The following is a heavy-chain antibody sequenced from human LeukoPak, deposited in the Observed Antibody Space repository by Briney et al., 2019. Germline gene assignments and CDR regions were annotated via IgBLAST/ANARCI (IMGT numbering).Heavy chain of an antibody. J-gene: IGHJ4*02. D-gene: IGHD1-26*01. V-gene: IGHV3-53*01. CDR1: GFTFDDYA. Sequence: GGSLRLSCAASGFTFDDYAMHWVRQAPGKGLEWVSIIYSDGSTYYADSVKGRFTISRDTSKNTLFLQMNSLRAEDTAVYYCARIYSGSHYSWGQGTLVTISS. CDR3: ARIYSGSHYS. CDR2: IYSDGST.